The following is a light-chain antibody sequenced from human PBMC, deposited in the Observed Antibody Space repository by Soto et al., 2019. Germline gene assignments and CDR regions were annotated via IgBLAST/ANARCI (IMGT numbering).Light chain of an antibody. J-gene: IGKJ1*01. CDR1: QSISSW. CDR2: KAS. Sequence: DIQMTQSPSTLSASVGDRVTFTCRASQSISSWLAWYQQKPGEVPKLLIYKASNLESGVPSRFSGSGSGTEFTLTISSLQPDDFATYYCQQYHTYWTFDQGTKVEIK. V-gene: IGKV1-5*03. CDR3: QQYHTYWT.